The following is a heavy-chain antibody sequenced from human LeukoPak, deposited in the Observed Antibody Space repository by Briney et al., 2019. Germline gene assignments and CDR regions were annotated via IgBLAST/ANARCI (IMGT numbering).Heavy chain of an antibody. V-gene: IGHV3-48*01. D-gene: IGHD3-9*01. Sequence: GGSLRLSCAASGFTFSSYSMNWVRQAPGKGLEWVSYISSSSSTIYYADSVKGRFTISRDNAKNSLYLQMNSLRAEDTAVYYCARDPHHYDTHDAFDIWGQGTMVTVSS. CDR3: ARDPHHYDTHDAFDI. CDR1: GFTFSSYS. CDR2: ISSSSSTI. J-gene: IGHJ3*02.